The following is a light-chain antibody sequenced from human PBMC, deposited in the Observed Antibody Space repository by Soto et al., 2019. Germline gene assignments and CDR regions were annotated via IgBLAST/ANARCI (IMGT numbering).Light chain of an antibody. CDR3: QQTYSTPPT. CDR1: QSISTY. Sequence: DIQMTQSPSSLSASVGDRVTITCRASQSISTYLNWYQQKAGLVPKLLIYAASSLQSGVPSRFSGSGSGTDFTLTISSLQPEDFATYYCQQTYSTPPTFGQGTKVEIK. J-gene: IGKJ1*01. CDR2: AAS. V-gene: IGKV1-39*01.